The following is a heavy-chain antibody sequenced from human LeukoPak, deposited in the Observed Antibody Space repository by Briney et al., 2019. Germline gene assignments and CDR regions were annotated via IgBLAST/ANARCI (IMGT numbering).Heavy chain of an antibody. V-gene: IGHV3-73*01. D-gene: IGHD2-15*01. CDR2: IRSKANSYAT. J-gene: IGHJ4*02. Sequence: GGSLRLSCAASGFTFSGSVMHWVRQASGKGLEWVGRIRSKANSYATAYAASVKGRFTISRDDSKNTAYLQMYSLKTEDTAVYYCSVNYCSGGSCYMLWGQGTLVTVSS. CDR1: GFTFSGSV. CDR3: SVNYCSGGSCYML.